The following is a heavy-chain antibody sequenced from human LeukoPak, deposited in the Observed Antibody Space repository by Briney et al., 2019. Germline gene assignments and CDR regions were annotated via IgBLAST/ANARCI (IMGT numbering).Heavy chain of an antibody. V-gene: IGHV4-34*01. D-gene: IGHD6-19*01. J-gene: IGHJ5*02. CDR3: ARGFIAVAGLNWFDP. CDR2: INHSGST. Sequence: PSETLSLTCAVYGGSFSGYYWSWIRQPPGKGLEWIGEINHSGSTYYNPSLKSRVTISVDTSKNQFSLKLSSVTAADTAVYYCARGFIAVAGLNWFDPWGQGTLVTVSS. CDR1: GGSFSGYY.